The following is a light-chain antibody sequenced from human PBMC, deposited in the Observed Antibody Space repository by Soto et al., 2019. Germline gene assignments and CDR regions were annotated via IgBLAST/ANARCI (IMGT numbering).Light chain of an antibody. Sequence: QSALTQPASVSGSPGQSITISCTGTSSDVGGYNYVSWYQQHPGTAPKLMIYEVSNRPSGLSNRFSGSKSGNTASLTISGLQSEDEADYYCSSYTSSSSLYVVGTGTKLTVL. CDR2: EVS. CDR3: SSYTSSSSLYV. J-gene: IGLJ1*01. CDR1: SSDVGGYNY. V-gene: IGLV2-14*01.